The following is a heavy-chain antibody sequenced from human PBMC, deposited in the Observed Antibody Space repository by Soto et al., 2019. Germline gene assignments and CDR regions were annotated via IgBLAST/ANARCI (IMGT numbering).Heavy chain of an antibody. CDR1: GFTFSSYG. Sequence: QVQLVESGGGVVQPGRSLRLSCAASGFTFSSYGMHWVRQAPGKGLEWVAVISYDGSNKYYADSVKGRFTISRDNSKNTLYLQMNSLRAEDTAVYYRAKSTYYYDSSGPRLFDYWGQGTLVTVSS. CDR2: ISYDGSNK. D-gene: IGHD3-22*01. J-gene: IGHJ4*02. V-gene: IGHV3-30*18. CDR3: AKSTYYYDSSGPRLFDY.